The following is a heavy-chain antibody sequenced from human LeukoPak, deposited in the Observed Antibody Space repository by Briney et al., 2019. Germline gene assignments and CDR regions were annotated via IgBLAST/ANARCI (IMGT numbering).Heavy chain of an antibody. J-gene: IGHJ3*02. D-gene: IGHD6-13*01. Sequence: PGGSLRLSCAASGFTFDDYGMSWVRQAPGKGLEWVSGINWNGGSTGYADSVEGRFTISRDNAKNSLYLQMNSLRAEDTALYYCARDRSSSWRDAFDIWGQGTMVTVSS. CDR2: INWNGGST. CDR1: GFTFDDYG. CDR3: ARDRSSSWRDAFDI. V-gene: IGHV3-20*04.